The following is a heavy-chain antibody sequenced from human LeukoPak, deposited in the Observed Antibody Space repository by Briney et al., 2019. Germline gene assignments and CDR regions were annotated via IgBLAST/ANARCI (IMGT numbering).Heavy chain of an antibody. D-gene: IGHD5-24*01. J-gene: IGHJ4*02. CDR1: GFTFSSYS. CDR3: ARDPVEMATISYFDY. V-gene: IGHV3-21*01. CDR2: ISSSSSYI. Sequence: GGSLRPSCAASGFTFSSYSMNWVRQAPGKGLEWVSSISSSSSYIYYADSVKGRFTISRDNAKNSLYLQMNSLRAEDTAVYYCARDPVEMATISYFDYWGQGTLVTVST.